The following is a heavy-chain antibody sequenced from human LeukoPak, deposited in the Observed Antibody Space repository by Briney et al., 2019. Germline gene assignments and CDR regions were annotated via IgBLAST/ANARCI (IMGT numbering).Heavy chain of an antibody. J-gene: IGHJ3*02. Sequence: SVKVSCKASGGTFSSYGINWVRQAPGQGLEWMGGLIPIFGTPNYAQKFHGRVTITADKSTSTAYMELSSLRSEDTAVYYCARKTPGFGELIAFDMWGQGTMVTVSS. CDR1: GGTFSSYG. CDR3: ARKTPGFGELIAFDM. D-gene: IGHD3-10*01. CDR2: LIPIFGTP. V-gene: IGHV1-69*06.